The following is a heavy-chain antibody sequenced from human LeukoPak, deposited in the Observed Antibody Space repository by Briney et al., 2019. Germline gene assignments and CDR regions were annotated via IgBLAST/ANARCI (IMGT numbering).Heavy chain of an antibody. V-gene: IGHV3-30*02. CDR3: AKDIVYSNHNFDY. CDR1: GFTFSSYG. D-gene: IGHD4-11*01. CDR2: IRYDGSKK. J-gene: IGHJ4*02. Sequence: GRSLRLSCAASGFTFSSYGMHWVRQAPGKGLEWVAFIRYDGSKKYYADSVKGRFTISRDNSKNTLYLQMNSLRAEDTAVYYCAKDIVYSNHNFDYWGQGTLVTVSS.